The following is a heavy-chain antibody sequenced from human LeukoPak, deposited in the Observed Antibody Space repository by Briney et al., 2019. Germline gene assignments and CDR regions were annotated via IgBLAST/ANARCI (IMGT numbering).Heavy chain of an antibody. Sequence: GGSLRLSCAASGFTFSSYSMNWVRQAPGKGLEWVSSISSSSSYIYYADSVKGRFTISRDNAKNSLYLQMNSLRAEDTAVYYCARSGVVTAIRRYYFDYWGQGTLATVSS. J-gene: IGHJ4*02. CDR3: ARSGVVTAIRRYYFDY. D-gene: IGHD2-21*02. CDR1: GFTFSSYS. V-gene: IGHV3-21*01. CDR2: ISSSSSYI.